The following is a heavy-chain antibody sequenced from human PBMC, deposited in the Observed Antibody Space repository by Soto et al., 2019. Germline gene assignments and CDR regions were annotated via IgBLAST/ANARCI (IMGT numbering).Heavy chain of an antibody. J-gene: IGHJ4*02. CDR1: GGSISSYY. CDR3: ARHDCSSTSCYVDYFDY. Sequence: QVQLQESGPGLVKPSETLSLTCTVSGGSISSYYWSWIRQPPGKGLEWIGYIYYSGSTNYNPSLKIRVTISVETSKNQFSLKLSSVTAADTAVYYCARHDCSSTSCYVDYFDYWGQGTLVTVSS. CDR2: IYYSGST. D-gene: IGHD2-2*01. V-gene: IGHV4-59*08.